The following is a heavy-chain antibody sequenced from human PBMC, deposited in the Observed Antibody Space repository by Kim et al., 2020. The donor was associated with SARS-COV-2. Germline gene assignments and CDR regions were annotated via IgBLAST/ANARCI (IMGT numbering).Heavy chain of an antibody. Sequence: SETLSLTCAIYGESFSGYFWSWIRQSPGKGLEWIGEISHSRNTNDNPSLKGRVTISMDRSKNHFSLRLSSVTAADTAVYYCARCGSPRTPRGNWFDSWGQGTLVTVSS. V-gene: IGHV4-34*01. D-gene: IGHD2-21*01. CDR1: GESFSGYF. CDR3: ARCGSPRTPRGNWFDS. J-gene: IGHJ5*01. CDR2: ISHSRNT.